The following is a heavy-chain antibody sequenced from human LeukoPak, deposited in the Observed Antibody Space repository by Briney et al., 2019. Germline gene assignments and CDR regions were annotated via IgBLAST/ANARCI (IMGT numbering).Heavy chain of an antibody. CDR3: ARAWGYDFWSGYSTEHYYYYMDV. Sequence: PSETLSLTCTVSGGSISSHYWSWIRQPPGKGLEWIGYIYYSGSTNYNPSLKSRVTISVDTSKNQFSLKLSSVTAADTAVYYCARAWGYDFWSGYSTEHYYYYMDVWGKGTTVTVSS. D-gene: IGHD3-3*01. CDR2: IYYSGST. V-gene: IGHV4-59*11. CDR1: GGSISSHY. J-gene: IGHJ6*03.